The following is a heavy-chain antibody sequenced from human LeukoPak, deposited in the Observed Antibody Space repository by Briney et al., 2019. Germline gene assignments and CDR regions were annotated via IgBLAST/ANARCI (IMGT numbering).Heavy chain of an antibody. CDR2: INHSGST. J-gene: IGHJ4*02. V-gene: IGHV4-34*01. CDR3: ARSMVLIAAAGKGFDY. Sequence: SETLSLTCTVSGGSISSYYWSWIRQPPGKGLEWIGEINHSGSTNYNPSLKSRVTISVDTSKNQFSLKVSSVTAADTAVYYCARSMVLIAAAGKGFDYWGQGTLVTVSS. D-gene: IGHD6-13*01. CDR1: GGSISSYY.